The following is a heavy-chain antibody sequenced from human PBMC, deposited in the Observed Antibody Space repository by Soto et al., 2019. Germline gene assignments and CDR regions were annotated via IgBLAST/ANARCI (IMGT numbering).Heavy chain of an antibody. Sequence: GESLKISCKGSGYSFTSYWISWVRQMPGKGLEWMGRIDPSDSYTNYSPSFQGHVTISADKSTSTAYLQWSSLKASDTAMYYCARPGPLTGSYIGYFDYWGQGTLVTVSS. D-gene: IGHD3-9*01. CDR3: ARPGPLTGSYIGYFDY. V-gene: IGHV5-10-1*01. CDR2: IDPSDSYT. CDR1: GYSFTSYW. J-gene: IGHJ4*02.